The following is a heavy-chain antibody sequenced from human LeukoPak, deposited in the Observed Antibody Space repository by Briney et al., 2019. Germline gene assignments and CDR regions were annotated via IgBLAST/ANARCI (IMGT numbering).Heavy chain of an antibody. V-gene: IGHV3-7*01. D-gene: IGHD1/OR15-1a*01. Sequence: GGSLRLSCAASGFTFNNYWMSWVRQDPGKGLEWVANIKQDGSEKYYVGSVKGRFTISRDDAKNSLYLQMNSLRAEDTAVYYCARDEVNSPYTGSLFDHWGQGTLVTASS. J-gene: IGHJ4*02. CDR1: GFTFNNYW. CDR3: ARDEVNSPYTGSLFDH. CDR2: IKQDGSEK.